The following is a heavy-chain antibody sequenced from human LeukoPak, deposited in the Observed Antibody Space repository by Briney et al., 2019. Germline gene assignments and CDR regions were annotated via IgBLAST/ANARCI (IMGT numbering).Heavy chain of an antibody. CDR1: GFTFSSYS. CDR3: AREGGYGSGSYSFYYYYGMDV. J-gene: IGHJ6*02. CDR2: ISSSSSYI. V-gene: IGHV3-21*01. Sequence: GGSLRLSCAASGFTFSSYSMNWVRQAPGKGLEWVSSISSSSSYIYYADSVKGRFTISRDNAKNSLYLQMNSLRAEDTAVYYCAREGGYGSGSYSFYYYYGMDVWGQGTTVTVSS. D-gene: IGHD3-10*01.